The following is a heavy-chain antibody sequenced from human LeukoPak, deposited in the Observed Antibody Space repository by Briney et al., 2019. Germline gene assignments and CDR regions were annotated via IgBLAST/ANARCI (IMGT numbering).Heavy chain of an antibody. J-gene: IGHJ4*02. CDR1: GGSISSYY. CDR2: IYYSGST. CDR3: AGRRGSYGYWDY. D-gene: IGHD5-18*01. Sequence: SETLSLTCTVSGGSISSYYWSWIRQPPGKGLEWIGYIYYSGSTNYNPSLKSRVTISVDTSKNQFSLKLSSVTAADTAVYYCAGRRGSYGYWDYWGQGTLVTVSS. V-gene: IGHV4-59*08.